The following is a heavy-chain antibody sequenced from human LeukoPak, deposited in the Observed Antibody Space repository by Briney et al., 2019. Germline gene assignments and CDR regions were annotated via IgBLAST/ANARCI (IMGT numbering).Heavy chain of an antibody. J-gene: IGHJ4*02. CDR3: ARTQYYYDSSGYYPKPNFDY. CDR1: GGSISTYY. CDR2: IYYSGST. Sequence: SETLSLTCTVSGGSISTYYWRWIRQPPGKGLEWIGYIYYSGSTNYNPSLKSRVTISVDTSKNQFSLKLSSVIAADTAVYYCARTQYYYDSSGYYPKPNFDYWGQGTLVTVSS. D-gene: IGHD3-22*01. V-gene: IGHV4-59*01.